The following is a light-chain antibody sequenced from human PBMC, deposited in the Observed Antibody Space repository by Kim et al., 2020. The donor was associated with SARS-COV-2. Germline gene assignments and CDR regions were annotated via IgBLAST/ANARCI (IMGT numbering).Light chain of an antibody. CDR3: QQFNSYSYS. V-gene: IGKV1-5*01. CDR2: DAH. Sequence: QLTQSPSTLSASLGDRVTITCRASRTINACLAWYQQKPGKAPKLLIYDAHILNSRVPARFSGRGSGTEFALTISSVQPDDFATYYCQQFNSYSYSFGQDTKLEI. CDR1: RTINAC. J-gene: IGKJ2*01.